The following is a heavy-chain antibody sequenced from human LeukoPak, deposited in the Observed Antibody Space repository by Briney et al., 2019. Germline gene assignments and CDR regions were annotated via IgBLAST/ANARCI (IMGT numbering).Heavy chain of an antibody. CDR3: ARDGQILTGYMTFDY. J-gene: IGHJ4*02. CDR2: IIPIFGTA. V-gene: IGHV1-69*13. CDR1: GGTFSSYA. Sequence: ASVKVSCKASGGTFSSYAISWVRQAPGQGLEWMGGIIPIFGTANYAQKFQGRVTITGDESTSTAYMELSSLRSEDTAVYYCARDGQILTGYMTFDYWGQGTLVTVSS. D-gene: IGHD3-9*01.